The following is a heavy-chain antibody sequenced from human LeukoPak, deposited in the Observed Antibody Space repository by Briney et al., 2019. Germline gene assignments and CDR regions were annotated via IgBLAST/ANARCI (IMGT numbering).Heavy chain of an antibody. CDR3: ARHRLPGDDHGDHFDY. CDR2: IYPGDSDT. Sequence: GESLKISCKGSGYSFTSYWIGWVRQMPGKGLEWMGIIYPGDSDTRYSPSFQGQVTISADKSISTAYLQWSSLKASDTAMYYCARHRLPGDDHGDHFDYWGQGTLVTVSS. V-gene: IGHV5-51*01. J-gene: IGHJ4*02. D-gene: IGHD4-17*01. CDR1: GYSFTSYW.